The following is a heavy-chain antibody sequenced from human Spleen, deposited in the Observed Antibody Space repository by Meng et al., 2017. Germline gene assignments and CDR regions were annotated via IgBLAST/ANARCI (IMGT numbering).Heavy chain of an antibody. V-gene: IGHV4-34*01. CDR2: LNHSGST. J-gene: IGHJ4*02. D-gene: IGHD4-11*01. CDR1: GGSVSCSY. Sequence: LQQWGLGLLGPSAPLSLTRAVYGGSVSCSYWSWNRQPPGKGLEWIGELNHSGSTNYNPSLERRAPISVDTSQNNLSLKLSSVTAADSAVYYCARGPTTMAHDFDYWGQGTLVTVSS. CDR3: ARGPTTMAHDFDY.